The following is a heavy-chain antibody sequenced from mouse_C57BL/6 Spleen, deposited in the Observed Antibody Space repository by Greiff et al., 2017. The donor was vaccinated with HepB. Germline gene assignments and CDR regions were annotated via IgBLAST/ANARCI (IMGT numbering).Heavy chain of an antibody. Sequence: QVQLKESGAELVRPGASVKLSCKASGYTFTDYYINWVKQRPGQGLEWIARIYPGSGNTYYNEKFKGKATLTAEKSSSTAYMQLSSLTSEDSAVYFCASWGYYGSSPSMDYWGQGTSVTVSS. J-gene: IGHJ4*01. CDR2: IYPGSGNT. CDR3: ASWGYYGSSPSMDY. D-gene: IGHD1-1*01. V-gene: IGHV1-76*01. CDR1: GYTFTDYY.